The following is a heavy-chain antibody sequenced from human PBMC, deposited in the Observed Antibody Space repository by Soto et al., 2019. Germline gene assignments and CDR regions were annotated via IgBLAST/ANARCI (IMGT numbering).Heavy chain of an antibody. CDR2: IIPIVGVT. CDR1: GGSLSSYP. J-gene: IGHJ6*03. Sequence: QVQLLQSGSEVKKPGSSVKVSCRASGGSLSSYPVTWVRQAPGQGLEWMGRIIPIVGVTNYAQKFQGRVTITAGKSTSTAYMETGSLRSDDTAVDYCASPTGGHDACWNYMDVWGTGTKVIVSS. V-gene: IGHV1-69*02. CDR3: ASPTGGHDACWNYMDV. D-gene: IGHD2-8*02.